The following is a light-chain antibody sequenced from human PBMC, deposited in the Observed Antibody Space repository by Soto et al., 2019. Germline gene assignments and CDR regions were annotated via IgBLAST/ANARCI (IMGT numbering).Light chain of an antibody. V-gene: IGKV1-39*01. J-gene: IGKJ2*01. CDR3: QQSYNTPYT. CDR1: QTISTH. CDR2: GGY. Sequence: DIQMTQSPSSLSASPGDRVTITCRAGQTISTHLSWYHQRPGKTPNLLIYGGYFLQSGVPSGFSGSGSGTEFTLTISSLQPEDFGTYFCQQSYNTPYTFGQGIKLEI.